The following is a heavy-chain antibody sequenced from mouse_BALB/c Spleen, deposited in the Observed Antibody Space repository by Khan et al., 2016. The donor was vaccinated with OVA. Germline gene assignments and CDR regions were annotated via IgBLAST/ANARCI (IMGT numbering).Heavy chain of an antibody. V-gene: IGHV1S137*01. CDR2: VNTYYGDA. CDR1: GYTFTDFT. Sequence: QVQLKESEAELVRPGVSVKISCKGSGYTFTDFTMHWVKQSHAKSLEWIGVVNTYYGDATYNQKFKGKATMTVDKSSTTAYMELARLTSEDSAIYYCEKGGGGDRFVYWGQGTLVTVSA. J-gene: IGHJ3*01. CDR3: EKGGGGDRFVY.